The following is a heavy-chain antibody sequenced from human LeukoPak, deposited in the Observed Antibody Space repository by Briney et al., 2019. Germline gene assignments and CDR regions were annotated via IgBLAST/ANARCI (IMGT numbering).Heavy chain of an antibody. V-gene: IGHV3-30*18. CDR2: ISYDGNNK. CDR3: AKDPTAMVTGAFDY. CDR1: GFTFSRYG. D-gene: IGHD5-18*01. J-gene: IGHJ4*02. Sequence: GGSLRLSCAASGFTFSRYGMHWVRQAPGKGLEWVAVISYDGNNKYYGDSVKGRFTTSRDNSKNTLYLQMNSLRVEDTAVYYCAKDPTAMVTGAFDYWGQGTLVTVSS.